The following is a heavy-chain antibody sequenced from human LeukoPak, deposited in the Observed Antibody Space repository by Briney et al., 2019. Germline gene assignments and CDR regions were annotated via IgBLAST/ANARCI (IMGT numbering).Heavy chain of an antibody. Sequence: PSETLSLTCTVSGASVKKNYYYWSWIRQPPGKGLEWVGYISDNGATNYSPSLKSRVTISIDTSKNQFSLKLTFVTAADTAVYYCARDYYYYYMDVWGKGATVTVSS. CDR3: ARDYYYYYMDV. CDR2: ISDNGAT. V-gene: IGHV4-61*01. J-gene: IGHJ6*03. CDR1: GASVKKNYYY.